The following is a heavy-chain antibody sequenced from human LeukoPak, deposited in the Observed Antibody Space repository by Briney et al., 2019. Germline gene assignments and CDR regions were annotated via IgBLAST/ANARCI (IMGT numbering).Heavy chain of an antibody. V-gene: IGHV4-34*01. CDR1: GGSISSYY. CDR3: ARTVAGI. D-gene: IGHD6-19*01. J-gene: IGHJ4*02. Sequence: SETLSLTCTVSGGSISSYYWSWIRQPPGKGLEWIGEINHSGSTNYNPSLKSRVTISVDTSKNQFSLKLSSVTAADTAVYYCARTVAGIWGQGTLVTVSS. CDR2: INHSGST.